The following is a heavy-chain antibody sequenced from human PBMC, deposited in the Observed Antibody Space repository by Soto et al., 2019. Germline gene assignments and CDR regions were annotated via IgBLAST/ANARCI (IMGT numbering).Heavy chain of an antibody. D-gene: IGHD5-18*01. CDR2: IKSKTDGGTT. Sequence: LRLSCAASGFTFSNAWMSWVRQAPGKGLEWVGRIKSKTDGGTTDYAAPVKGRFTISRDDSKNTLYLQMNSLKTEDTAVYYCNTDGGPHSTAMVAFTWGKGTLVT. CDR3: NTDGGPHSTAMVAFT. J-gene: IGHJ4*02. CDR1: GFTFSNAW. V-gene: IGHV3-15*01.